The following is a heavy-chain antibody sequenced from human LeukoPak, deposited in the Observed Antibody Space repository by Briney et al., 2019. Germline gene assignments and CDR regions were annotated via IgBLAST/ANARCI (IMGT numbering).Heavy chain of an antibody. V-gene: IGHV3-74*01. J-gene: IGHJ4*02. CDR1: GFTFSSYW. D-gene: IGHD5-24*01. CDR3: TTDSRDGYNYGRHFDY. Sequence: GGSLRLSCAASGFTFSSYWMHWLRQEPRKGLVWVSRISTDGSSRSYADSVKGRFTISRDNGKNTLYLQMNSLKTEDTAVYYCTTDSRDGYNYGRHFDYWGQGTLVTVSS. CDR2: ISTDGSSR.